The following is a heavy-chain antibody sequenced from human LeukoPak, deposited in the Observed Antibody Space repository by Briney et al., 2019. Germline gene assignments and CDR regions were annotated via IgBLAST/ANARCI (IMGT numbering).Heavy chain of an antibody. V-gene: IGHV3-23*01. CDR3: ARDLSY. CDR1: GFTLRNYA. CDR2: ISGSDGST. J-gene: IGHJ4*02. Sequence: GGSLRLSCATSGFTLRNYAMSWVRQAPGKGLEWVSAISGSDGSTYYADSVKGRFTISRDNSKNTLYLQMNSLRAEDTAVYYCARDLSYWGQGTLVTVSS.